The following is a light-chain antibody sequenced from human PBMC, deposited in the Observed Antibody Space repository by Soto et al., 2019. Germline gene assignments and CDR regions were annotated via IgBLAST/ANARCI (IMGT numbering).Light chain of an antibody. CDR1: SSNIGAGYD. CDR3: QSYDSSLSGSL. V-gene: IGLV1-40*01. Sequence: QALVTQPPSVSGAPGQRVTISCTGSSSNIGAGYDVHWYQQLPGTAPKLLIYGNSNRPSGVPDRFSGSKSGTSASLAITGLQAEDEADYYCQSYDSSLSGSLFGGGTKLTVL. J-gene: IGLJ2*01. CDR2: GNS.